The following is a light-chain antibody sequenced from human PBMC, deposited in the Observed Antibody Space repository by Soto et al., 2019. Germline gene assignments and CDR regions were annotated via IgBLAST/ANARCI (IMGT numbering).Light chain of an antibody. V-gene: IGLV1-44*01. J-gene: IGLJ3*02. CDR2: SNN. CDR3: AAWDDSLNAPV. CDR1: SSNIGSNT. Sequence: QSVLTQPPSASGTPGQRVTISCSGSSSNIGSNTVNWYQQLPGTAPKLLIYSNNHRPSGVPDRFSGSKSGTSASLAISGLQSEDEADYDCAAWDDSLNAPVFGGGTKLTVL.